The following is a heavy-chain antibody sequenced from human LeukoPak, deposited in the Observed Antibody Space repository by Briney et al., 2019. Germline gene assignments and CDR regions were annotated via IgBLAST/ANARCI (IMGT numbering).Heavy chain of an antibody. CDR2: ISGSGGST. V-gene: IGHV3-23*01. CDR1: GFTFSIYA. Sequence: GGSLRLSCAASGFTFSIYAMSWVRQAPGKGLEWVSAISGSGGSTYYADSVKGRFTISRDNSKNTLYLQMNSLRAEDTAVYYCANNYDFWSGPAPDYWGQGTLVTVSS. J-gene: IGHJ4*02. D-gene: IGHD3-3*01. CDR3: ANNYDFWSGPAPDY.